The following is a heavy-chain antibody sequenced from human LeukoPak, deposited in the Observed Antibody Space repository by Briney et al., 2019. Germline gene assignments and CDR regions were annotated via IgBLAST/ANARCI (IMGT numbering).Heavy chain of an antibody. CDR3: AREEREYCGGDCYGY. CDR1: GFTFSAYS. Sequence: GGSLRLSCAASGFTFSAYSMSWVRQAPGKGLEWVSFMSPTGETVFHADSVKGRFTISRDNSKNTLYLQMNSLRAEDTAVYYCAREEREYCGGDCYGYWGQGTLVTVSS. V-gene: IGHV3-48*01. CDR2: MSPTGETV. D-gene: IGHD2-21*01. J-gene: IGHJ4*02.